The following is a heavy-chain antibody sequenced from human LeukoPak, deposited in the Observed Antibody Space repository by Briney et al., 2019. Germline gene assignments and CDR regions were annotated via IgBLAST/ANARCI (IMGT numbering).Heavy chain of an antibody. J-gene: IGHJ4*02. D-gene: IGHD5-18*01. Sequence: GASXXXSCKASGGTFSSYAISWGRQAPGQGVEWMGRIIPIFGTANYAQKLQGRVTITTDETKSKAYMELSSLRSEDTAVYYCARAPQISVDTAMVYYFDYWGQGTLVTVSS. CDR1: GGTFSSYA. CDR3: ARAPQISVDTAMVYYFDY. V-gene: IGHV1-69*05. CDR2: IIPIFGTA.